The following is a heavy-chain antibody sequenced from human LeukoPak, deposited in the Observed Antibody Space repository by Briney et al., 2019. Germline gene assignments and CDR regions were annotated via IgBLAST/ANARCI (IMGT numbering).Heavy chain of an antibody. J-gene: IGHJ4*02. D-gene: IGHD6-6*01. Sequence: GRTLRLSCAASGFTFSSYAMTWVRQAPGKGLEWVSAISGGGGATYSALSVRGRITISRDNSKNTLYLHMSSLRAEDTAVHYCAKDSSSSPYYFDYWGQGTLVTVSS. CDR2: ISGGGGAT. CDR3: AKDSSSSPYYFDY. V-gene: IGHV3-23*01. CDR1: GFTFSSYA.